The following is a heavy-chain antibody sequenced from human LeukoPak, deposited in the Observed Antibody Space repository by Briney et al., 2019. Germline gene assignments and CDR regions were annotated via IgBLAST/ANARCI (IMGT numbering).Heavy chain of an antibody. CDR1: GFTFSSYA. CDR2: ISGSGGST. D-gene: IGHD5-12*01. CDR3: AKDENIVATTDFDY. Sequence: PGGSLRLSCATSGFTFSSYAMSWVRQAPGKGLEWVSAISGSGGSTYYADSVKGRFTISRDNSKNTLHLQMNSLRAEDTAVYYCAKDENIVATTDFDYWGQGTLVTVSS. J-gene: IGHJ4*02. V-gene: IGHV3-23*01.